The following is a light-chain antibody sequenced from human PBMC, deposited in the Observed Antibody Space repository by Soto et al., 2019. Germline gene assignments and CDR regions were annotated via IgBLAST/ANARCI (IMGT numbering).Light chain of an antibody. CDR3: QSYDSSLSVVL. CDR2: GHT. V-gene: IGLV1-40*01. J-gene: IGLJ2*01. Sequence: QAVVTQPPSVSGAPGQRVTISCTGSSSNIGADYDVHWYQQLPGTAPKLLIYGHTNRPSGVPDRFSGSKSGTSASLAITGLQAEDEADYYCQSYDSSLSVVLFGGGTKVTVL. CDR1: SSNIGADYD.